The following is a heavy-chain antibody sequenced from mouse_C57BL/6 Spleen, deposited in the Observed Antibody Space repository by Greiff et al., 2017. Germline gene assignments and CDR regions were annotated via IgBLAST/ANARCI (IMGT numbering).Heavy chain of an antibody. D-gene: IGHD4-1*01. CDR1: GYTFTSYW. CDR2: IYPGSGST. V-gene: IGHV1-55*01. J-gene: IGHJ4*01. Sequence: QVQLKQPGAELVKPGASVKMSCKASGYTFTSYWITWVKQRPGQGLEWIGDIYPGSGSTNYNEKFKSKATLTVDTSSSTAYMQLSSLTSEDSAVYYCAREAKTGTGAMDYWGQGTSVTVSS. CDR3: AREAKTGTGAMDY.